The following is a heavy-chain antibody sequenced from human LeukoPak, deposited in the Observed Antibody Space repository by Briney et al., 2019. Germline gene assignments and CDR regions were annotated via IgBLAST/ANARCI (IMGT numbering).Heavy chain of an antibody. CDR2: IYHSGST. V-gene: IGHV4-30-2*01. CDR1: GGSISSGGYS. D-gene: IGHD5-24*01. Sequence: PSETLSLTCAVSGGSISSGGYSWSWIRQPPGKGLEWIGYIYHSGSTYHNPSLKSRATISVDRSKNQFSLKLSSVTAADTAVYYCARGRGARLQFPYFDYWGQGTLVTVSS. J-gene: IGHJ4*02. CDR3: ARGRGARLQFPYFDY.